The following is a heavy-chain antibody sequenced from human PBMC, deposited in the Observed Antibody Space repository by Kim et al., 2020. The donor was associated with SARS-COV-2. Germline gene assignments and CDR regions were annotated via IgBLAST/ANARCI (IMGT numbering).Heavy chain of an antibody. Sequence: KSRVTISVDKSKNQFSLKLSSVTAADTAVYYCARDLGLWFGELLRGGFDYWGQGTLVTVSS. J-gene: IGHJ4*02. CDR3: ARDLGLWFGELLRGGFDY. D-gene: IGHD3-10*01. V-gene: IGHV4-4*02.